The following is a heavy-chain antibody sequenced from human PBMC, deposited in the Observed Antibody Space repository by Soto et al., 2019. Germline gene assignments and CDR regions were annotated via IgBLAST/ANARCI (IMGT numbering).Heavy chain of an antibody. CDR3: PRAGSAPGRGRIGGFDY. CDR1: GGAFNGYY. CDR2: INHSGTV. Sequence: TSETLSLTCAVNGGAFNGYYWTWIRQPPGKGLEWIGEINHSGTVDYNPSLKSRVTVSIDTSQTPFSLTRPSVTAAAPYVYSRPRAGSAPGRGRIGGFDYWGQGTLVTVSS. J-gene: IGHJ4*02. V-gene: IGHV4-34*01. D-gene: IGHD3-10*01.